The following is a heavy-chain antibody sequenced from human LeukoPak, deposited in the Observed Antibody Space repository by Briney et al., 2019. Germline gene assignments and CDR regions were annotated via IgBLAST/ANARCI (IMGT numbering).Heavy chain of an antibody. CDR3: ARLGSYHKFDY. Sequence: ASVKVSCKASGYTSTSYYMHWVRQAPGQGLEWMGILNPSGGSTSYAQKFQGRVTMTRDTSTSTVYKELSSLRSEDTAVYYCARLGSYHKFDYWGQGTLVTVSS. CDR1: GYTSTSYY. D-gene: IGHD1-26*01. CDR2: LNPSGGST. J-gene: IGHJ4*02. V-gene: IGHV1-46*01.